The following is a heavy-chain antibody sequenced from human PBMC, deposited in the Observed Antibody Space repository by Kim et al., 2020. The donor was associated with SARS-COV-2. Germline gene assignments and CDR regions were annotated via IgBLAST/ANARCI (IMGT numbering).Heavy chain of an antibody. D-gene: IGHD2-2*01. Sequence: GRFTISRDNSKNTLYLQMNSLRAEDTAVYYCASLGGCSSTSCYVRGAFDIWGQGTMVTVSS. V-gene: IGHV3-30*07. J-gene: IGHJ3*02. CDR3: ASLGGCSSTSCYVRGAFDI.